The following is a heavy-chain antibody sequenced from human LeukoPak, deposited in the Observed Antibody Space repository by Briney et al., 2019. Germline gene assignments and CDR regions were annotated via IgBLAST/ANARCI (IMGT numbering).Heavy chain of an antibody. D-gene: IGHD6-25*01. CDR1: GFTFSSYS. CDR3: ARGAATGAFDI. CDR2: ISSSSSYI. V-gene: IGHV3-21*04. Sequence: GGSLRLSCAASGFTFSSYSMNWVRQAPGKGLEWVSSISSSSSYIYYADSVKGRFTISRDNAKNSLYLQMNSLRAEDTAVYYCARGAATGAFDIWGQGTLVTVSS. J-gene: IGHJ3*02.